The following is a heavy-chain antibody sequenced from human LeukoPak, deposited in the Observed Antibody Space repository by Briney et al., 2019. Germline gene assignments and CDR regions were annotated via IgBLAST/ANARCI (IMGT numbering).Heavy chain of an antibody. CDR3: AMSLHPTVTPDY. D-gene: IGHD4-17*01. Sequence: QSGGSLRLSCAASGFTFSGYAMSWVRPAPGKGLEWVSAISGSGGSTYYADSVKGRSTISRDNSKNTLYLQMNSLRAEDTAVYYCAMSLHPTVTPDYWGQGTLVTVSS. CDR2: ISGSGGST. V-gene: IGHV3-23*01. J-gene: IGHJ4*02. CDR1: GFTFSGYA.